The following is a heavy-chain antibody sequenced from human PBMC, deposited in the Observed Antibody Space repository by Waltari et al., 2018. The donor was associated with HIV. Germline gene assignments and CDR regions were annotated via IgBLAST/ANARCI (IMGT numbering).Heavy chain of an antibody. D-gene: IGHD2-2*01. CDR2: IYYSGST. J-gene: IGHJ6*02. V-gene: IGHV4-39*01. CDR3: ARPIVVGALGYGMDV. Sequence: QLQLQESGPGLGKPSETLSLTCTVSGGSISRSSSYWGWIRQPPGKGLEWIGSIYYSGSTYYNPSLKSRVTISVDTSKNQFSLKLSSVTAADTAVYYCARPIVVGALGYGMDVWGQGTTVTVSS. CDR1: GGSISRSSSY.